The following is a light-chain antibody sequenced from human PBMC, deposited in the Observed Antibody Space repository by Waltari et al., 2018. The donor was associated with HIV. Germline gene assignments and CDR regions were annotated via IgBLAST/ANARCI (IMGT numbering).Light chain of an antibody. CDR3: QQYFLTPFT. CDR2: LAS. Sequence: DIVMTQSPDSLAVSLGERATINSTSSQSVLARSANQHYLAWYQQRPGQPPTLLIYLASSRESGVPDRFSGSGSGTDFALTISSLQAEDVAVYYCQQYFLTPFTFGGGTKVEIK. CDR1: QSVLARSANQHY. V-gene: IGKV4-1*01. J-gene: IGKJ4*01.